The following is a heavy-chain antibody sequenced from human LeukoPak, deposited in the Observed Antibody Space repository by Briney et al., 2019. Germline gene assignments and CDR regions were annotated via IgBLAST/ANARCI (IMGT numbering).Heavy chain of an antibody. D-gene: IGHD1-7*01. J-gene: IGHJ4*02. CDR1: GGSISSYY. CDR2: IYTSGST. CDR3: AREARDNWNYVTYFDY. V-gene: IGHV4-4*07. Sequence: SETLSLTCTVSGGSISSYYWSWIRQPVGKGLEWIGRIYTSGSTNYNPSLKSRVTMSVDKSKNQFSLKLSSVTAADTAVYYCAREARDNWNYVTYFDYWGQGTLVTVSS.